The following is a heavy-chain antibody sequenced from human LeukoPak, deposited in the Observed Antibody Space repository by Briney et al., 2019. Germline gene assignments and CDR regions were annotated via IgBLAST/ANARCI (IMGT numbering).Heavy chain of an antibody. Sequence: GGSLRLSCAASGFNFDDYAMHWVRQAPGKGLEWVSLISWDGGSTYYADSVKGRFTISRDNSKNSLYLQMNSLRAEDTALYSCAKVRSYDNNGYYDYWGQGTLVTVSS. CDR1: GFNFDDYA. V-gene: IGHV3-43D*04. CDR3: AKVRSYDNNGYYDY. D-gene: IGHD3-22*01. CDR2: ISWDGGST. J-gene: IGHJ4*02.